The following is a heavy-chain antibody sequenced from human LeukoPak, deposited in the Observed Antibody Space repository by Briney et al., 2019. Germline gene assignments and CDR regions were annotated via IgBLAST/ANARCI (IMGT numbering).Heavy chain of an antibody. D-gene: IGHD2-2*01. J-gene: IGHJ6*03. CDR3: AKEGGHCSRTGCYNYYMDV. CDR2: ISCSGGST. Sequence: GGSLTLSCAASGFTFSSYARSWVRQAPGKGLEWVSDISCSGGSTYYPDSVKARFPISRDNSKNTLYLQMHSLRAEDTAVYYCAKEGGHCSRTGCYNYYMDVWGKGTTVTVSS. CDR1: GFTFSSYA. V-gene: IGHV3-23*01.